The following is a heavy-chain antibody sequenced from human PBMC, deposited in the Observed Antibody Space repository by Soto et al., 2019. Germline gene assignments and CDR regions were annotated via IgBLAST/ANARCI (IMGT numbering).Heavy chain of an antibody. J-gene: IGHJ4*02. CDR2: IKSKTDGGTT. CDR1: GFTLSNAL. Sequence: GGSLRLSCAASGFTLSNALMNWVRQAPGKGLEWVGRIKSKTDGGTTDYAAPVKGRFTISRDDSKNTLYLQMNSLKTEDTAVYYCTTDDDNYYDSSGYSAGPYWGPGTLVTVSS. D-gene: IGHD3-22*01. V-gene: IGHV3-15*07. CDR3: TTDDDNYYDSSGYSAGPY.